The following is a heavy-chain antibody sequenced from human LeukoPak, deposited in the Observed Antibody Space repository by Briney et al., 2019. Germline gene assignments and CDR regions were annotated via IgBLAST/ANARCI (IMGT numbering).Heavy chain of an antibody. CDR2: INPNSGGT. CDR3: ARDGVGYYDSSGYYYFQY. Sequence: ASVTVSCKASGYTFTGYYMHWVRQAPGQGLEWVGWINPNSGGTNYAQKFQGRVTMTRDTSISTAYMELSSLRSDDTAVYYCARDGVGYYDSSGYYYFQYWGQGTL. V-gene: IGHV1-2*02. J-gene: IGHJ1*01. D-gene: IGHD3-22*01. CDR1: GYTFTGYY.